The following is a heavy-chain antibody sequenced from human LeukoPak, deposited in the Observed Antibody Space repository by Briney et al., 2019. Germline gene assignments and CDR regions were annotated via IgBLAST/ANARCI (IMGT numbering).Heavy chain of an antibody. CDR2: INHSGST. J-gene: IGHJ4*02. D-gene: IGHD5-18*01. CDR1: GGSFSGYY. Sequence: SETLSLTCAVYGGSFSGYYWSWIRQPPGKGLEWIGEINHSGSTNYYPSLMSRVTISIDTSKNQFSLKLISVTAADTAVYYCARRAHTAMVNDYFDYWGQGTLVTVSS. V-gene: IGHV4-34*01. CDR3: ARRAHTAMVNDYFDY.